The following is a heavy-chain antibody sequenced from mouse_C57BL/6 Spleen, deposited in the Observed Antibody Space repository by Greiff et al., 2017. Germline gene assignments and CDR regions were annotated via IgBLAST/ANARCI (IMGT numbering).Heavy chain of an antibody. Sequence: QVQLQQSGAELVKPGASVKISCKASGYAFSSYWMNWVKKRPGKGLEWIGQIYPGDGDTNYNGKFKGKATLTADKSSSTAYMQLSSLTSEDSAVYFCARSDYYGSSPWFAYWGQGTLVTVSA. D-gene: IGHD1-1*01. J-gene: IGHJ3*01. CDR2: IYPGDGDT. CDR3: ARSDYYGSSPWFAY. V-gene: IGHV1-80*01. CDR1: GYAFSSYW.